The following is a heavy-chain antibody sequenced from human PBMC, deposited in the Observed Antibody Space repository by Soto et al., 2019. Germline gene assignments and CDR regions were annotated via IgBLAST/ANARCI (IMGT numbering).Heavy chain of an antibody. Sequence: EVQLLESGGGLVQPGGSLRLSCAASGFIFSTYAMSWVRQAPGKGLEWVSGISGSGETTYYTNSVKGRFTISRDNSKNTLYLQMNSLRAEDTALYYCAKTYSLSFDYWGQGTLVTGSS. CDR3: AKTYSLSFDY. CDR1: GFIFSTYA. CDR2: ISGSGETT. V-gene: IGHV3-23*01. D-gene: IGHD2-15*01. J-gene: IGHJ4*02.